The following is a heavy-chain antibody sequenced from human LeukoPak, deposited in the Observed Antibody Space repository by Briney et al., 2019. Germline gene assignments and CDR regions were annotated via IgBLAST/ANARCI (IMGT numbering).Heavy chain of an antibody. V-gene: IGHV3-74*01. CDR3: ATKQWLAPPPDS. J-gene: IGHJ4*02. Sequence: GGPLRLSCAASGFTFSKYWMLWVRQTPGKGLESVSRINTDGTVTTYADSVKGRFTVSRDNADNTMFLQMNSVRDEDTAVYYCATKQWLAPPPDSWGQGTPVTVSS. CDR1: GFTFSKYW. D-gene: IGHD6-19*01. CDR2: INTDGTVT.